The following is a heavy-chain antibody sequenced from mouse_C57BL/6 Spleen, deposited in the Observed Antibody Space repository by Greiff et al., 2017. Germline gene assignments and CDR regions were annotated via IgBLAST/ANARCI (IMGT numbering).Heavy chain of an antibody. CDR3: AISFSEFDY. Sequence: QVHVKQPGAELVKPGASVKMSCKASGYTFTSYWITWVKQRPGQGLEWIGDIYPGSGSTNYNEKFKSKATLTVDTSSSTAYMQLSSLTSEDSAVYYCAISFSEFDYWGQGTTLTVSS. CDR1: GYTFTSYW. J-gene: IGHJ2*01. V-gene: IGHV1-55*01. CDR2: IYPGSGST.